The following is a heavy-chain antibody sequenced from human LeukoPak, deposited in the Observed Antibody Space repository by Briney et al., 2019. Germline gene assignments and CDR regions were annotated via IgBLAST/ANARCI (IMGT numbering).Heavy chain of an antibody. CDR2: ISSSSSYI. CDR1: GFTFSSYS. CDR3: ARDQRVGQTVTTPMAWFDP. J-gene: IGHJ5*02. V-gene: IGHV3-21*01. Sequence: RGSLRLSCAASGFTFSSYSMNWVRQAPGKGLEWVSSISSSSSYIYYADSVKGRFTISRDNAKNSLYLQMNSLRAEDTAVYYCARDQRVGQTVTTPMAWFDPWGQGTLVTVSS. D-gene: IGHD4-17*01.